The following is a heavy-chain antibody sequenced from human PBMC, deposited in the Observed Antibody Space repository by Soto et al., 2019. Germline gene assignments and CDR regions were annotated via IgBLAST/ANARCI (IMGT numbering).Heavy chain of an antibody. Sequence: QVQLQESGPGLVKPSGTLSLTCAVSGGSISTDKCGSWVSQPPGKGLEWVGEIYHSGSTNYNPSLKSRLTISIDKSKDQFSLDVRSVTAADTAVYYCARGGRWLFDYWGQGTLVTVSS. J-gene: IGHJ4*02. CDR1: GGSISTDKC. V-gene: IGHV4-4*02. D-gene: IGHD5-12*01. CDR2: IYHSGST. CDR3: ARGGRWLFDY.